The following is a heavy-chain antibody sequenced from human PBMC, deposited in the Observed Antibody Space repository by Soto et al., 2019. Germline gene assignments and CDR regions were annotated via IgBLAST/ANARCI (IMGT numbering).Heavy chain of an antibody. Sequence: GASVKVSCKASGYTFTSYYMHWVRQAPGQGLEWMGIINPSGGSTSYAQKFQGRVTMTRDTSTSTVYMELSSLRSEDTAVYYCAKGPWSGPYYYYYYMDAWGKGTTVTAP. CDR3: AKGPWSGPYYYYYYMDA. J-gene: IGHJ6*03. CDR2: INPSGGST. V-gene: IGHV1-46*03. D-gene: IGHD6-25*01. CDR1: GYTFTSYY.